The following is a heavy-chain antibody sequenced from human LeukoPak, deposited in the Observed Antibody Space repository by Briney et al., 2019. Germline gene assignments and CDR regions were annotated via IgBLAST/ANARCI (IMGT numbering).Heavy chain of an antibody. CDR2: IGARGDVT. V-gene: IGHV3-23*01. J-gene: IGHJ4*02. Sequence: QSGGSLRLSCTVSGFAFSGYAMSWVRQAPGKGPEWVSSIGARGDVTYSADSVKGRFTISRDNSKRTLFLQMNSLRAEDTAVYYCAKVHYTASFPGSFPCRNYFDSWGQGSLVTVSS. D-gene: IGHD1-26*01. CDR3: AKVHYTASFPGSFPCRNYFDS. CDR1: GFAFSGYA.